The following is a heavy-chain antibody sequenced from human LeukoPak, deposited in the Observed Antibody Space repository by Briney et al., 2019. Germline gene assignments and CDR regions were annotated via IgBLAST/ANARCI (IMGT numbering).Heavy chain of an antibody. CDR1: GGSFSDYY. Sequence: PSETLSLTCAVYGGSFSDYYWVWIRQPPGKGLEWMGEINHSGSTSYNPSLKSQVTISVDTSKNQFSLKLSSVTAADTAVYYCANYRGYFDLWGRGTLVTVSS. V-gene: IGHV4-34*01. J-gene: IGHJ2*01. CDR3: ANYRGYFDL. D-gene: IGHD4-23*01. CDR2: INHSGST.